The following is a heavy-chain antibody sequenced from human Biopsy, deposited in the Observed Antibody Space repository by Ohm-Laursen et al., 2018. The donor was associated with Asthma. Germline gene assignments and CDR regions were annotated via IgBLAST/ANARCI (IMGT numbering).Heavy chain of an antibody. D-gene: IGHD3-3*01. CDR2: ISPIFGSI. Sequence: SSVKVSCKSSGGTLNNYAINWVRQAPGQGLEWMGGISPIFGSIKQAQKFQDRVTISADVFRNTVHLELSSLRSEDTAVLYCAKARCYYFYCDMEVWGQGTTVTVSS. V-gene: IGHV1-69*01. J-gene: IGHJ6*02. CDR1: GGTLNNYA. CDR3: AKARCYYFYCDMEV.